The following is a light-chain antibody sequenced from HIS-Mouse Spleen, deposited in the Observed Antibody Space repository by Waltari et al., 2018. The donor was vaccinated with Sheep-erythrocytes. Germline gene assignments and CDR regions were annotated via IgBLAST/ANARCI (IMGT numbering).Light chain of an antibody. Sequence: SYVLTQPPSVSVAPGKTARITCGGNNIGSKSVHWYQQKPDQAPVLVVYDDSDRPSGIPERFSGSNSWDTATLTISRVEAGDEADYYCQVWDSSSDHWVFGGGTKLTVL. J-gene: IGLJ3*02. CDR1: NIGSKS. CDR3: QVWDSSSDHWV. V-gene: IGLV3-21*03. CDR2: DDS.